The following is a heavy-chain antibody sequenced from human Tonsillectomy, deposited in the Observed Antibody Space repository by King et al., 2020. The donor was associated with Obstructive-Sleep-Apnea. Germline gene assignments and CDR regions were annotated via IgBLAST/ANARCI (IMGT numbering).Heavy chain of an antibody. J-gene: IGHJ4*02. CDR2: ISYDGSNK. V-gene: IGHV3-30*04. D-gene: IGHD3-22*01. CDR3: ARDGGYYDSSGYFDY. Sequence: QLVQSGGGVVQPGRSLRLSFAASGFTFSSYAMHVVRQAPGKGLELVAVISYDGSNKYYADSVKGRFTISRDNSKNTLYLQMNSMRAEDTAVYYCARDGGYYDSSGYFDYWGQGTLVTVSS. CDR1: GFTFSSYA.